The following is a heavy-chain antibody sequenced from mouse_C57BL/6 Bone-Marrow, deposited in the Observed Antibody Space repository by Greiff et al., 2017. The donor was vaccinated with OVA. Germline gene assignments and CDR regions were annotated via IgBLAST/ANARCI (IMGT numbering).Heavy chain of an antibody. D-gene: IGHD1-1*01. CDR3: ARALHYYGSSYVDY. J-gene: IGHJ2*01. Sequence: EVMLVESGGGLVKPGGSLKLSCAASGFTFSSYAMSWVRQTPEKRLEWVATISDGGSYTYYPDNVKGRFTISRDNAKNNLYLQMSHLKSEDTAMYYCARALHYYGSSYVDYWGQGTTLTVSS. V-gene: IGHV5-4*03. CDR2: ISDGGSYT. CDR1: GFTFSSYA.